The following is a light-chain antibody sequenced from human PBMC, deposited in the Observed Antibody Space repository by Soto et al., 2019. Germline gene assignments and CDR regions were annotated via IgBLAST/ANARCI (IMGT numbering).Light chain of an antibody. CDR2: ATS. V-gene: IGKV3-15*01. CDR1: QSVSSN. Sequence: EIVMTQSPATLSVSPGERATLSCRASQSVSSNLAWYQQKPGQSPRLLIYATSTRATGIPARFSGSGSGTEFTLTISSLQSEDFAVYYCQQHKNWRTFGQGTKLEIK. J-gene: IGKJ2*01. CDR3: QQHKNWRT.